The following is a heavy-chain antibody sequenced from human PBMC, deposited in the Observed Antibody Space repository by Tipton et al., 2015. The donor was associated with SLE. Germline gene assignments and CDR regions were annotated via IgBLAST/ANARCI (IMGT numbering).Heavy chain of an antibody. J-gene: IGHJ3*02. CDR1: GGSISSYY. CDR3: ARVGGNLAIDI. Sequence: TLSLTCTASGGSISSYYWSWIRQPPGKGLEWIGYIYYSGSTNYNPSLKSRVTISVDTSKNQFSLKLSSVTAADTAVYYCARVGGNLAIDIWGQGTMVTVSS. V-gene: IGHV4-59*12. CDR2: IYYSGST. D-gene: IGHD3-16*01.